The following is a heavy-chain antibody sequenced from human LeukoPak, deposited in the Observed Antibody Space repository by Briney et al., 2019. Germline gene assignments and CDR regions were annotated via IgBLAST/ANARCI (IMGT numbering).Heavy chain of an antibody. J-gene: IGHJ4*02. CDR3: ASNKYYDDSSDY. V-gene: IGHV5-51*03. CDR2: IYPGDSNT. CDR1: GYSFTSYW. Sequence: PGETLNISCTGSGYSFTSYWMGWVRQMPGKGLEWMGIIYPGDSNTRYSPSFQGQVTISADKSISTAYLQWSSLKASDTARYYCASNKYYDDSSDYRGQGTMVTVPS. D-gene: IGHD3-22*01.